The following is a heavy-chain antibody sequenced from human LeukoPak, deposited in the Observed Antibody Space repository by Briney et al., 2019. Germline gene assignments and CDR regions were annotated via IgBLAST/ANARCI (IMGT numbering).Heavy chain of an antibody. CDR3: TRGGELMNF. D-gene: IGHD1-26*01. J-gene: IGHJ4*02. Sequence: SETLSLTCTVSVDSISTYYWTWIRQPPGKGLEWVGYIFNSGSTNYNPSLKSRVTLSIDTSRKQLSLKLSSVTAADTAVYYCTRGGELMNFWGQGTLVTVSS. V-gene: IGHV4-59*08. CDR1: VDSISTYY. CDR2: IFNSGST.